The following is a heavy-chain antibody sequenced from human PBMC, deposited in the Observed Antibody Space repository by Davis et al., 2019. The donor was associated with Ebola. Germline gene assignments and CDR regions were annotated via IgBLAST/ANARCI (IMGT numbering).Heavy chain of an antibody. J-gene: IGHJ4*02. CDR3: ARGVSIGPDY. V-gene: IGHV4-59*12. CDR1: GGSFSGYY. CDR2: IYYSGST. Sequence: SETLSLTCAVYGGSFSGYYWSWIRQPPGKGLEWIGYIYYSGSTNYNPSLKSRVTISIDTSKNQFSLKLSSVTAADTAVYYCARGVSIGPDYWGQGTLVTVSS. D-gene: IGHD2-21*01.